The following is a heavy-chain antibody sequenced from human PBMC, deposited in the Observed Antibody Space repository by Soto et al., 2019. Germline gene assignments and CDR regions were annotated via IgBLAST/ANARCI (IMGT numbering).Heavy chain of an antibody. J-gene: IGHJ4*02. CDR3: ARGAMGNYYNDY. V-gene: IGHV3-74*01. CDR2: IKGDGIST. D-gene: IGHD3-10*01. Sequence: EVQLVESGGGLVQSGGSLRLSCAASGFTFSSYWMHWVRQAPGKGLVWVSRIKGDGISTNYADSVKGRITISRDNAKDSVFLQMKGLSADDTAVYYGARGAMGNYYNDYWGQGTVVTVSS. CDR1: GFTFSSYW.